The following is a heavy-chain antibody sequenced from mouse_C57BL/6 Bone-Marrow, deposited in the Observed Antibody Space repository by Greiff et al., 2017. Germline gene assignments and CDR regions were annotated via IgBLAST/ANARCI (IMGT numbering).Heavy chain of an antibody. D-gene: IGHD1-1*01. CDR1: GYTFTDYY. Sequence: VKLVESGAELVRPGASVKLSCKASGYTFTDYYINWVKQRPGQGLEWIARIYPGSGNTYYNEKFKGKATLTAEKSSSTAYMQLSSLTSEDSAVYFCARAGSSSYWYFDVWGTGTTVTVSS. CDR3: ARAGSSSYWYFDV. CDR2: IYPGSGNT. V-gene: IGHV1-76*01. J-gene: IGHJ1*03.